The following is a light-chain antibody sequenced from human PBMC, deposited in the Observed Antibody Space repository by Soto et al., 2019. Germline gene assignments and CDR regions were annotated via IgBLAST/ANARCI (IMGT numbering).Light chain of an antibody. CDR2: GAS. V-gene: IGKV3-15*01. J-gene: IGKJ5*01. Sequence: EIVMTQSPATLSVSPGEGVTLSCRASQFVSSNLAWYQQKPGQAPRLLIYGASTRATGIPARFSGSGSGTEFTLTISSLQSEDFAVYYCQQYNNWPITFGQGTRLEIK. CDR3: QQYNNWPIT. CDR1: QFVSSN.